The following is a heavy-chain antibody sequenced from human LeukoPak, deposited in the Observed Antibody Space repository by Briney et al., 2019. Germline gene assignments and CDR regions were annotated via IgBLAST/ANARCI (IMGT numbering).Heavy chain of an antibody. D-gene: IGHD5-18*01. CDR1: GFTFSTFA. CDR3: ATYRQVLLPFES. CDR2: IFPSGGEI. Sequence: GGSLRLSCTASGFTFSTFAMIWVRQPPGKGLEWVSSIFPSGGEIHYADSVRGRFTISRDNSKSILSLQMNSLRAEDTAIYYCATYRQVLLPFESWGQGTLVTVSS. J-gene: IGHJ4*02. V-gene: IGHV3-23*01.